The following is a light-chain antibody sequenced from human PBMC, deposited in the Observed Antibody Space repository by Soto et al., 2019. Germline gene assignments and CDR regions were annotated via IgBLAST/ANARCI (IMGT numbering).Light chain of an antibody. CDR3: QQTNTSPST. V-gene: IGKV1D-12*01. CDR1: PGSSIW. J-gene: IGKJ5*01. Sequence: DIQMTQSPSSVSASVGDRVRITCRASPGSSIWLAWYQQKPGKAPKLLIYTASRLQRGVPSRFSSRESGTHCNLILSCLQHEDFATSYCQQTNTSPSTFGQGTRLQI. CDR2: TAS.